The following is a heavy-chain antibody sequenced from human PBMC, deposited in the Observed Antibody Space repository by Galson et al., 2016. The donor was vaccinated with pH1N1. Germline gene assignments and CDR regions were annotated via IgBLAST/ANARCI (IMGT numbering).Heavy chain of an antibody. Sequence: SLRLSCAASGFTFSTYGMNWVRQAPGRGLEWVSGIGGSFSAGTTYYADSVKGRFTISRDNSKNTLYLQMNSLGTEDTAAYYCAKGWGWQLVPSPFDYWGQGTLVIVSS. CDR1: GFTFSTYG. V-gene: IGHV3-23*01. CDR3: AKGWGWQLVPSPFDY. J-gene: IGHJ4*02. D-gene: IGHD6-6*01. CDR2: IGGSFSAGTT.